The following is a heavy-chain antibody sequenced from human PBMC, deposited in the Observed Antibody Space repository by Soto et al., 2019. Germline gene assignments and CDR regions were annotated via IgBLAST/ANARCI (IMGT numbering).Heavy chain of an antibody. Sequence: PGESLKISCQGSGYSFTSYWISWVRQMPGKGLEWLGRIDPGDSYTNYSPYFQGHVTISGDKSISTAYLQWSSLRASDTATYYCARCLGARSGKYCYYAMDVWGQGTTVTVSS. CDR2: IDPGDSYT. V-gene: IGHV5-10-1*01. CDR1: GYSFTSYW. CDR3: ARCLGARSGKYCYYAMDV. D-gene: IGHD3-16*01. J-gene: IGHJ6*02.